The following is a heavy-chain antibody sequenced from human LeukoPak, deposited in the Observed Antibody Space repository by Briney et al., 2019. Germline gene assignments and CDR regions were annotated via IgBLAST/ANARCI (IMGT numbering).Heavy chain of an antibody. CDR3: ARDHITMVRGVIISPAYYYYYYMDV. V-gene: IGHV3-30*04. CDR1: GFTFSSYA. J-gene: IGHJ6*03. Sequence: GGSLRLSCAASGFTFSSYAMHWVRQAPGKGLEWVAVISYDGSNKYYADSVKGRFTISRDNSKNTLYLQMNSLRAEDTAVYYCARDHITMVRGVIISPAYYYYYYMDVWGKGTTVTVSS. D-gene: IGHD3-10*01. CDR2: ISYDGSNK.